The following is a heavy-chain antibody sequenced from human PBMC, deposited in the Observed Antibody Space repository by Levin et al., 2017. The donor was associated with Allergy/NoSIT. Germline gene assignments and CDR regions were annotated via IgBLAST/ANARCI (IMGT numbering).Heavy chain of an antibody. Sequence: SLKISCEVSGPTFEYHAMHWVRQTPEKGLEWVSGIFWNSGRTGYADSVKGRFPISRDKAKNSLYLEMNSLRPEDTALYYCGRDVRPGGLDLWGQGTTVFVSS. V-gene: IGHV3-9*01. CDR1: GPTFEYHA. CDR2: IFWNSGRT. J-gene: IGHJ6*02. CDR3: GRDVRPGGLDL. D-gene: IGHD1-14*01.